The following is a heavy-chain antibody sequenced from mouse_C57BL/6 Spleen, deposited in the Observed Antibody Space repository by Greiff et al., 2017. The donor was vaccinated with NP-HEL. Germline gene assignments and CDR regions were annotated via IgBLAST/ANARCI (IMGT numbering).Heavy chain of an antibody. CDR1: GFTFSSYG. D-gene: IGHD4-1*01. V-gene: IGHV5-6*02. CDR2: ISSGGSYI. Sequence: EVKLVESGGDLVKPGGSLKLSCAASGFTFSSYGMSWVRQTPDKRLEWVATISSGGSYIYYPDSVKGRFTISRDNAKNTLYLQMSRLKSEDTAMYYCARLTGSLYFDYWGQGTTLTVSS. J-gene: IGHJ2*01. CDR3: ARLTGSLYFDY.